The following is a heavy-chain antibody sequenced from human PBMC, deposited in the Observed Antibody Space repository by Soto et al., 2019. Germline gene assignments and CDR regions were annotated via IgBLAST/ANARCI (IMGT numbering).Heavy chain of an antibody. CDR1: GFTFDDYA. J-gene: IGHJ6*02. CDR2: ISWNSGSI. V-gene: IGHV3-9*01. D-gene: IGHD3-3*01. Sequence: PGGSLRLSCAASGFTFDDYAMHWVRQAPGKGLEWVSGISWNSGSIGYADSVKGRFTISRDNAKNSLYLQMNSLRAEDTALYYSAKDIGWSGYSLRYYYYGMDVWGQGTTVTVS. CDR3: AKDIGWSGYSLRYYYYGMDV.